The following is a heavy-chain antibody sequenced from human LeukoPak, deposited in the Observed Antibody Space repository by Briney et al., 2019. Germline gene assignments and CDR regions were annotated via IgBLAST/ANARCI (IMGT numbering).Heavy chain of an antibody. Sequence: SETLSLTCAVYGGSFSSYYWSWIRQPAGKGLEWIGRIYTSGSTNYNPSLKSRVTMSVDTSKNQFSLKLSSVTAADTAVYYCARGQAGVVPADQSWFDPWGQGTLVTVSS. D-gene: IGHD2-2*01. J-gene: IGHJ5*02. V-gene: IGHV4-59*10. CDR3: ARGQAGVVPADQSWFDP. CDR1: GGSFSSYY. CDR2: IYTSGST.